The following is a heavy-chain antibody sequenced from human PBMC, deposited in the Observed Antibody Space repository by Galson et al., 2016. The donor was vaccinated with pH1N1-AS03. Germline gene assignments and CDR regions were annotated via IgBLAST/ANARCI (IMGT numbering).Heavy chain of an antibody. CDR3: ARQTMVHYFDY. V-gene: IGHV1-18*01. J-gene: IGHJ4*02. Sequence: SVKVSCKASGYVFGSYRISWVRQAPGQGLEWMGWISVYNGNTNHAQNLQGRVTMSTDTSTTTAYMELRSLTSDDTAVYYCARQTMVHYFDYWAREPWSPSPQ. CDR2: ISVYNGNT. D-gene: IGHD3-10*01. CDR1: GYVFGSYR.